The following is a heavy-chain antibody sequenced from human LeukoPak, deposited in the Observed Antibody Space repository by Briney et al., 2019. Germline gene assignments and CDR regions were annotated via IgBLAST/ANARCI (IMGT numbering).Heavy chain of an antibody. D-gene: IGHD6-13*01. CDR3: AKAAAGTFYYYYMDV. J-gene: IGHJ6*03. CDR2: ISSSGSTI. CDR1: GFTFSDYY. V-gene: IGHV3-11*04. Sequence: GGSLRLSCAASGFTFSDYYMSWIRQAPGKGLEWVSYISSSGSTIYYADSVKGRFTISRDNAKNSLYLQMNSLRAEDTAVYYCAKAAAGTFYYYYMDVWGKGTAVTVSS.